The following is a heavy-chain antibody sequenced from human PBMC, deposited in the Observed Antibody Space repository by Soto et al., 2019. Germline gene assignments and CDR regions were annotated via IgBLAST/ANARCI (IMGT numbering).Heavy chain of an antibody. J-gene: IGHJ4*02. D-gene: IGHD3-10*01. CDR1: GYTFTGYY. CDR2: INPNSGGT. CDR3: ARVRSGSYYSYYFDY. V-gene: IGHV1-2*02. Sequence: VKVSCKASGYTFTGYYMHWVRQAPGQGLEWMGWINPNSGGTNYAQKFQGRVTMTRDTSISTAYMELSRLRSDDTAVYYCARVRSGSYYSYYFDYWGQGTLVTSPQ.